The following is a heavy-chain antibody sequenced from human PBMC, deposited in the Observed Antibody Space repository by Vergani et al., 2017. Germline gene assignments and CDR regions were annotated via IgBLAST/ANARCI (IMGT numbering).Heavy chain of an antibody. D-gene: IGHD4-17*01. CDR1: GGSFSGYY. CDR3: ASGTNDYGDYGSQYYFDY. CDR2: INHSGST. Sequence: QVQLQQWGAGLLKPSETLSLTCAVYGGSFSGYYWRWIRQPPGKGLEWIGEINHSGSTNYNPSLKSRVTISVDTSKNQFSLKMSSVTAADTAVYYCASGTNDYGDYGSQYYFDYWGQGTLVTVSS. J-gene: IGHJ4*02. V-gene: IGHV4-34*01.